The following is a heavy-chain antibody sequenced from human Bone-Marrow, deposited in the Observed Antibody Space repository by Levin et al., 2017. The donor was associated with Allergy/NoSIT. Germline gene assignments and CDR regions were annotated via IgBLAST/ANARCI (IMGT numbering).Heavy chain of an antibody. CDR2: ISDSSSSI. V-gene: IGHV3-48*02. D-gene: IGHD6-13*01. J-gene: IGHJ6*02. Sequence: PGGSLRLSCAASGFTFSNSSMNWVRQAPGKGLEWVSYISDSSSSIFYADSVKGRFTISRDNAKNSLFLQMNSLRDEDTAVYYCARECPQLSYSSTWYYDYGVDGWGQGTTAPASS. CDR1: GFTFSNSS. CDR3: ARECPQLSYSSTWYYDYGVDG.